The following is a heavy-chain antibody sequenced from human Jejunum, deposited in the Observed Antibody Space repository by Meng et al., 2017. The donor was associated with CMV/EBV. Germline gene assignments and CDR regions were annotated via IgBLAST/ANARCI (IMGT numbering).Heavy chain of an antibody. CDR3: ARVPRGYSYGWLGDYYYYYGMDV. D-gene: IGHD5-18*01. CDR2: ISYDGSNK. J-gene: IGHJ6*02. Sequence: MHWVRQAPGKGLEWVAVISYDGSNKYYADSVKGRFTISRDNSKNTLYLQMNSLRAEDTAVYYCARVPRGYSYGWLGDYYYYYGMDVWGQGTTVTV. V-gene: IGHV3-30-3*01.